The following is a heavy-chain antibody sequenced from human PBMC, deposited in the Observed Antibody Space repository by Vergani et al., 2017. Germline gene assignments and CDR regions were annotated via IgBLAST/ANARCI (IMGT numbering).Heavy chain of an antibody. CDR2: IYWNDDK. CDR3: SDVNYYDRSGYYYDYYYYYMDV. V-gene: IGHV2-5*01. D-gene: IGHD3-22*01. Sequence: QITLKESGPTLVKPTQTLTLTCTFSGFSLSTSGVGVGWIRQPPGKALEWLALIYWNDDKRYSPSLKSRLNITKDTSKNQVVLTMTNMDPVDTATYYCSDVNYYDRSGYYYDYYYYYMDVWGKGTTVTVSS. CDR1: GFSLSTSGVG. J-gene: IGHJ6*03.